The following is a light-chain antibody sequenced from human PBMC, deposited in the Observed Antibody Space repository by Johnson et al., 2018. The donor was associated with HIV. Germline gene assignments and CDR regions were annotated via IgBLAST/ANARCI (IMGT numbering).Light chain of an antibody. J-gene: IGLJ1*01. CDR2: DNN. Sequence: QSALTQPPSVSAAPGQKVTISCSGSSSNIGNNYVSWYQQLPGTAPKLLIYDNNKRPSGIPDRFSGSKSGTSATLGITGLQTGDEADYYCGTWDSSLSAGPYGFGTGTKVTVL. CDR1: SSNIGNNY. V-gene: IGLV1-51*01. CDR3: GTWDSSLSAGPYG.